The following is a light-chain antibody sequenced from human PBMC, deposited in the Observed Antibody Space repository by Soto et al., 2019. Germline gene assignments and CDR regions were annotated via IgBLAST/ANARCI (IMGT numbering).Light chain of an antibody. J-gene: IGKJ5*01. V-gene: IGKV3-11*01. Sequence: EIVISLSPATLSLSPGERATLSCRASQSVSSYLAWYQQKPGQAPRLLIYDASNRATGIPARFSGSGSGTDFTLTISSLEPEDFAVYYCQQRSNGPITFGQGTRLEN. CDR1: QSVSSY. CDR2: DAS. CDR3: QQRSNGPIT.